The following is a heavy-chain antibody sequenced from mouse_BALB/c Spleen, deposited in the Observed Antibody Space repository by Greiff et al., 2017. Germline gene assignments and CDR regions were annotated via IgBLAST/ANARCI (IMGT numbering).Heavy chain of an antibody. V-gene: IGHV3-5*02. CDR2: IYYSGTI. D-gene: IGHD2-14*01. CDR3: AREYDYAMDY. CDR1: GISITTGNYR. Sequence: EVKLMESGPGLVKPSQTVSLTCTVTGISITTGNYRWSWIRQFPGNKLEWIGYIYYSGTITYNPSLTSRTTITRDTSKNQFFLEMNSLTAEDTATYYCAREYDYAMDYWGQGTSVTVSS. J-gene: IGHJ4*01.